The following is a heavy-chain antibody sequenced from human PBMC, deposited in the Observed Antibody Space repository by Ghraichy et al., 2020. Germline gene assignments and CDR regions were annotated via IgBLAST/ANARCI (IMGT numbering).Heavy chain of an antibody. V-gene: IGHV4-59*01. D-gene: IGHD4/OR15-4a*01. Sequence: SETLSLTCTVSCGSITNYYWSWIRQAPGKGLEWIGYISYSGNTHYNPSLQSRITISIDTSKNQFSLKLNSVTAADTAVYYCARANFYGTNSRGAFEIWGQGTMVTVSS. CDR2: ISYSGNT. CDR1: CGSITNYY. CDR3: ARANFYGTNSRGAFEI. J-gene: IGHJ3*02.